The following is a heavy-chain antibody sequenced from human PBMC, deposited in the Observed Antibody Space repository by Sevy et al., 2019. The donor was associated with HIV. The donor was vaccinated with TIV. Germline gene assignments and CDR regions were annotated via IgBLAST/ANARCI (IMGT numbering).Heavy chain of an antibody. CDR3: ARGGYCSSTSCYSGVVYYYYGMDV. Sequence: GGSLRLSCAASGFTFSSYDMHWVRQATGKGLEWVSAIGTAGDTYYRGSVKGRFTSSRENAKNSLYLQMNSLRAGDTAVSYCARGGYCSSTSCYSGVVYYYYGMDVWGQGTTVTVSS. V-gene: IGHV3-13*01. D-gene: IGHD2-2*01. CDR1: GFTFSSYD. CDR2: IGTAGDT. J-gene: IGHJ6*02.